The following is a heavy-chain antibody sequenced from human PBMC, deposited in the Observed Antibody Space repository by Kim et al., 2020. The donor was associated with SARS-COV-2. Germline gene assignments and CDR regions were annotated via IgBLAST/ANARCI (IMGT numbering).Heavy chain of an antibody. CDR2: ISYDGSNK. D-gene: IGHD5-12*01. Sequence: GGSLRLSCAASGFTFSSYAMHWVRQAPGKGLEWVAVISYDGSNKYYADSVKGRFTISRDNSKNTLYLQMNSLRAEDTAVYYCAREGRDGYNVYYFDYWGQGTLVTVSS. CDR3: AREGRDGYNVYYFDY. J-gene: IGHJ4*02. V-gene: IGHV3-30-3*01. CDR1: GFTFSSYA.